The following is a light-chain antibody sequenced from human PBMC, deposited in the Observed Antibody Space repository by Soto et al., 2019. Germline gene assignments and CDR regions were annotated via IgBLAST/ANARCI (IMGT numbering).Light chain of an antibody. CDR3: QWHSDWPTRLT. J-gene: IGKJ4*01. Sequence: VLTQSPATLSLSPGERATLSCRASESIGNYLAWYQQKLGQAPKLLIYDASHRAIGIPGRFSGDGSGTDFTLTISSLEHEDFAVYDCQWHSDWPTRLTVGGGTKVEIK. CDR1: ESIGNY. CDR2: DAS. V-gene: IGKV3-11*01.